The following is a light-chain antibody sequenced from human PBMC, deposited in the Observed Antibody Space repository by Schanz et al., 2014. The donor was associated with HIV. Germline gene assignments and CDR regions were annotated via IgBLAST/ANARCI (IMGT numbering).Light chain of an antibody. J-gene: IGKJ2*01. Sequence: DIQMPQSPSTLSASIGARITITCRASQSISEWLAWYQQKPGQAPNLLISEASTLESGVPSRFSGTGSGTEFTLTISSLQPDDFATYFCLHYNDFASTFGQGTKLEIK. CDR2: EAS. V-gene: IGKV1-5*03. CDR3: LHYNDFAST. CDR1: QSISEW.